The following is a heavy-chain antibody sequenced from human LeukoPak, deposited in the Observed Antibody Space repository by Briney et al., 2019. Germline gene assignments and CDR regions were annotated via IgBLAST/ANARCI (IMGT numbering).Heavy chain of an antibody. Sequence: SETLSLTCTVSGGSISSGGYYWSWIRQHPGKGLEWIGYIYYSGSTYYNPSLKSRVTISVDTSKNQFSLKLSSVTAADTAVYYCARGGVRNEYCSSTSCQSALDYWGQGTLVTVSS. D-gene: IGHD2-2*01. J-gene: IGHJ4*02. CDR2: IYYSGST. V-gene: IGHV4-31*03. CDR3: ARGGVRNEYCSSTSCQSALDY. CDR1: GGSISSGGYY.